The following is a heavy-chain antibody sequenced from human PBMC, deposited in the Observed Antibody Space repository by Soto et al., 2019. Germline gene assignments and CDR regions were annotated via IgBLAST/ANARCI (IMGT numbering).Heavy chain of an antibody. Sequence: ASETLSLTCTVTGGSINTYYWSWIRQSAGKGLEWIGRVYTTGSTNYNPSLKSRVTISVDTSRNQFSLSLRSVTAADTAVYYCARDFNCLCDGLADMIWKFDPWGQGTLVTVSS. CDR2: VYTTGST. CDR1: GGSINTYY. CDR3: ARDFNCLCDGLADMIWKFDP. V-gene: IGHV4-4*07. J-gene: IGHJ5*02. D-gene: IGHD1-1*01.